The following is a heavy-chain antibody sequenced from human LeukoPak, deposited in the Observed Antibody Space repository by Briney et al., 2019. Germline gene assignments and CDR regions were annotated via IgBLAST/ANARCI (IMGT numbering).Heavy chain of an antibody. J-gene: IGHJ3*02. D-gene: IGHD5-24*01. CDR2: IYPGDSDT. CDR3: GSHRWLQSRAAFDI. CDR1: GYSFTSYW. V-gene: IGHV5-51*01. Sequence: GGSPKISCKGSGYSFTSYWIGWVRQMPRKGLEWMGKIYPGDSDTRYSPSFQGQVTISADKPISTAYLQWSSLKASDTAMYYCGSHRWLQSRAAFDIWGEGTTGTVSS.